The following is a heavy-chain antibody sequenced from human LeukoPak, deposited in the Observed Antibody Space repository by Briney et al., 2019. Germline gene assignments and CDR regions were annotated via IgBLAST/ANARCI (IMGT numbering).Heavy chain of an antibody. CDR1: GFTFSSYS. Sequence: GSLRLSCAASGFTFSSYSMNWIRQPPGKGLEWIGSIYYSGSTYYNPSLKSRVTISVDTSKNQFSLKLSSVTAADTAVYYRARGDYYGSGSYSRWGQGTLVTVSS. V-gene: IGHV4-39*01. D-gene: IGHD3-10*01. J-gene: IGHJ4*02. CDR2: IYYSGST. CDR3: ARGDYYGSGSYSR.